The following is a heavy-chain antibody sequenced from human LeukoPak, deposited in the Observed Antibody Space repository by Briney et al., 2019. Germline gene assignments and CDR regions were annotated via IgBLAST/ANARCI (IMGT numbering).Heavy chain of an antibody. CDR3: ASLAEGESGRGS. D-gene: IGHD3-10*01. CDR2: IHRTGST. V-gene: IGHV4-61*08. CDR1: GASVGSAGSH. Sequence: SETLSLTCTVSGASVGSAGSHWMWIRQPPGKGLEYFGNIHRTGSTDYKPSPRSRVTITVDTSNNHFSLALRSVTAADTAVYYCASLAEGESGRGSWSQGTFVTV. J-gene: IGHJ5*02.